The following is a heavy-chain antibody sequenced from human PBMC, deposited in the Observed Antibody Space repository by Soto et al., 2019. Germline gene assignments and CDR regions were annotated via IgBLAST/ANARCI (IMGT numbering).Heavy chain of an antibody. CDR2: ISGSGGST. CDR3: ARGNYYDSSGSLGY. V-gene: IGHV3-23*01. J-gene: IGHJ4*02. CDR1: GFTFSSYA. Sequence: GGSLRLSCAASGFTFSSYAMSWVRQAPGKGLEWVSAISGSGGSTYYADSVKGRFTISRDNSKNTLYLQMNSLRAEDTAVYYCARGNYYDSSGSLGYWGQGTLVTVSS. D-gene: IGHD3-22*01.